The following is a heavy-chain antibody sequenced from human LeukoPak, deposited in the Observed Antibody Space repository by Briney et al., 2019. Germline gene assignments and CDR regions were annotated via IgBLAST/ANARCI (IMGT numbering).Heavy chain of an antibody. CDR1: GFSLSGYW. J-gene: IGHJ4*02. Sequence: GGSLRLSCAASGFSLSGYWMSWVRQAPGKGLEWVARLHANGDEKNFVGSVQGRFTVSRDNAKNSLYLQMNSLRVEDTAVYYCARGGYSFDYLGQGTLVTVSS. D-gene: IGHD5-12*01. CDR3: ARGGYSFDY. CDR2: LHANGDEK. V-gene: IGHV3-7*01.